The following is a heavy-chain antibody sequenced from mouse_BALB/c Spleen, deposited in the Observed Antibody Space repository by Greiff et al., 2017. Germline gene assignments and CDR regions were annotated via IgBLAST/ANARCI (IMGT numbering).Heavy chain of an antibody. V-gene: IGHV14-4*02. Sequence: VQLKQSGAELVRSGASVKLSCTASGFNIKDYYMHWVKQRPEQGLEWIGWIDPENGDTEYAPKFQGKATMTADTSSNTAYLQLSSLTSEDTAVYYCNVGGGNRFAYWGQGTLVTVSA. CDR1: GFNIKDYY. CDR2: IDPENGDT. CDR3: NVGGGNRFAY. J-gene: IGHJ3*01. D-gene: IGHD1-1*02.